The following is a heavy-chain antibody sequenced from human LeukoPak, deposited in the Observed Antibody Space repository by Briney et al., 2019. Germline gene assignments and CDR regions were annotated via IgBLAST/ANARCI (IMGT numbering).Heavy chain of an antibody. CDR1: GYTFTRYA. V-gene: IGHV7-4-1*02. D-gene: IGHD6-19*01. J-gene: IGHJ4*02. Sequence: ASVKVSCKASGYTFTRYAMNWLRQAPGQGLEWMGWINPNTGNPAYAQAFTGRFVFSLDTSVSTAYLQISSLNTEGTAVYYCAIDQPVAGVSNFDSWGQGTLVTVSS. CDR2: INPNTGNP. CDR3: AIDQPVAGVSNFDS.